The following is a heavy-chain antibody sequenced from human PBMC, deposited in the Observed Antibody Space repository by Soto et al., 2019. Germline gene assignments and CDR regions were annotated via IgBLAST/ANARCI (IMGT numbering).Heavy chain of an antibody. Sequence: ASVKVSCKASGYTFTSYGISWVRQAPGQGLEWMGWISAYNGNTHYAQKLQGRVTMTTDTSTGAAYMELRSLRSDDTAGYNCARGEVGSFDYWGQGTLVTVSS. D-gene: IGHD3-16*01. J-gene: IGHJ4*02. CDR2: ISAYNGNT. V-gene: IGHV1-18*01. CDR1: GYTFTSYG. CDR3: ARGEVGSFDY.